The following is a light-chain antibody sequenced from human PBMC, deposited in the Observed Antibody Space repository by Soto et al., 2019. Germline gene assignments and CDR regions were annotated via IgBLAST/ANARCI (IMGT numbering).Light chain of an antibody. CDR3: QQFGSSPGFT. V-gene: IGKV3-20*01. CDR1: QSINNRY. J-gene: IGKJ3*01. CDR2: GAS. Sequence: EIVLTQSPGTLSLSPGERATLSCRASQSINNRYLAWYQQKPGQAPRLLLYGASSRATGIPDRFSGSGSGTDFTLTISRLEPEDFAVYYCQQFGSSPGFTFGPGTKVDMK.